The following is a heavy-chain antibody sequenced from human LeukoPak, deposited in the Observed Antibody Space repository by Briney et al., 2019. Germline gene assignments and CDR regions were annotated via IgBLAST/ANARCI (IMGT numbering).Heavy chain of an antibody. CDR1: GYCSPCYW. CDR2: ISLGGFDT. D-gene: IGHD2-15*01. CDR3: AGVTGAYCSGVSCYPDY. V-gene: IGHV5-51*01. Sequence: GEAVIISCTGSGYCSPCYWIGWVRHMPGKGLEWMGIISLGGFDTRYSPSFQGRATISADETTTTAHWLCRRREAAHSAMYCCAGVTGAYCSGVSCYPDYWGQGTLVTVSS. J-gene: IGHJ4*02.